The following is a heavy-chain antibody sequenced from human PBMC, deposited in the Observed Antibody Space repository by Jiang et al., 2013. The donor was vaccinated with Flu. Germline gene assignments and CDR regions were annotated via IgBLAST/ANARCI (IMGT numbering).Heavy chain of an antibody. J-gene: IGHJ4*02. Sequence: VQLVESGGVVVQPGGSLRLSCAASGFTFDDYAMHWVRQAPGKGLEWVSLISWDGGSTYYADSVKGRFTISRDNSKNSLYLQMNSLRAEDTALYYCAKGYSGYDSGGSVDYWGPGNPGHRLL. CDR1: GFTFDDYA. V-gene: IGHV3-43D*03. CDR2: ISWDGGST. CDR3: AKGYSGYDSGGSVDY. D-gene: IGHD5-12*01.